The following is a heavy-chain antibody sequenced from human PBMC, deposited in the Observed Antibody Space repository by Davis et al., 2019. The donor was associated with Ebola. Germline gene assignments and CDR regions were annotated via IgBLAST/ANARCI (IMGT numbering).Heavy chain of an antibody. CDR3: ARDMAVVVPAAILVSEPFDY. J-gene: IGHJ4*02. Sequence: GGSLRLSCAASGFTFSSYGMHWVRQAPGKGLEWVAVIWYDGSIKYYADSVKGRFTISRDNSKNTLYLQMNSLRAEDTAVYYCARDMAVVVPAAILVSEPFDYWGQGTLVTVSS. V-gene: IGHV3-33*08. D-gene: IGHD2-2*02. CDR1: GFTFSSYG. CDR2: IWYDGSIK.